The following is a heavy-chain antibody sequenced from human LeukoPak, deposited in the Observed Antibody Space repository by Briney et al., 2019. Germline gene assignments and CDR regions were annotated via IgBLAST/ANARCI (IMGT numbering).Heavy chain of an antibody. Sequence: SETLSLTCTVSGVSINNYYWTWTWQPPGKGLEWIGSIYHNGGTNYNPSLESRVTMSVDTSKNQFFLKMTSVTAADTAVYYCAKVVSGWFDPWGQGTLVTVSS. J-gene: IGHJ5*02. CDR3: AKVVSGWFDP. D-gene: IGHD6-19*01. CDR1: GVSINNYY. V-gene: IGHV4-59*01. CDR2: IYHNGGT.